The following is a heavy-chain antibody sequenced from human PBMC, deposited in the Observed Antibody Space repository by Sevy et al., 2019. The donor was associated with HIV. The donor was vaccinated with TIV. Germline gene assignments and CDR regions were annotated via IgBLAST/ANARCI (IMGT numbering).Heavy chain of an antibody. CDR1: GFTFSSYA. CDR2: ISGSGGGT. CDR3: AEGPYCSSTSCYNRGAFDI. V-gene: IGHV3-23*01. D-gene: IGHD2-2*02. J-gene: IGHJ3*02. Sequence: GGSLRLSCAASGFTFSSYAMSWVRQAPGKGLEWVSAISGSGGGTYYADSVKGRFTISRDNSKNTLYLQMNSLRAEDTAVYYSAEGPYCSSTSCYNRGAFDIWGQVTMVTGSS.